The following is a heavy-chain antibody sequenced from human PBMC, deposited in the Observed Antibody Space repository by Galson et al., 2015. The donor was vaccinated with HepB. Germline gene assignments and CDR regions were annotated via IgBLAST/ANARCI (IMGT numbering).Heavy chain of an antibody. V-gene: IGHV6-1*01. Sequence: CAISGDSVSSNSAAWNWIRQSPSRGLEWLGRTYYRSKWYNDYAVSVKSRITINPDTSKNQFSLQLNSVTPEDTAVYYCAGGWLQFYYYGMDVWGQGTTVTVPS. CDR1: GDSVSSNSAA. D-gene: IGHD5-18*01. CDR3: AGGWLQFYYYGMDV. CDR2: TYYRSKWYN. J-gene: IGHJ6*02.